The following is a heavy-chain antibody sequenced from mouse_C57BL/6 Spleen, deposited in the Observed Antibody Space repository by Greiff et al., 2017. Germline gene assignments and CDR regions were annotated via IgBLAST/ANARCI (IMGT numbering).Heavy chain of an antibody. V-gene: IGHV1-59*01. J-gene: IGHJ4*01. D-gene: IGHD2-3*01. CDR2: IDPSDSYT. CDR3: ARGWLPHAMDY. Sequence: VQLQQPGAELVRPGTSVKLSCKASGYTFTSYWMHWVKQRPGQGLEWIGVIDPSDSYTNYNQKFKGKATLTVDTSSSTAYMQLGSLTSEDSAVYYCARGWLPHAMDYWGQGTSVTVSS. CDR1: GYTFTSYW.